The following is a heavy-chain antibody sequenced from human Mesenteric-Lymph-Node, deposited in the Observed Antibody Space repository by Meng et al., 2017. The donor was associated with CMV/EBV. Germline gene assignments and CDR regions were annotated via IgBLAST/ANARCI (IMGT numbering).Heavy chain of an antibody. Sequence: GGSLRLSCAASGFTFSSYGMHWVRQAPGKGLEWVAFIRYDGINKYYTDSVKGRFTISRDNSENTLFLQMNGLRAEDTALYYCAKDGSMGADYADWFDPWGQGTLVTVSS. D-gene: IGHD4-17*01. J-gene: IGHJ5*02. CDR2: IRYDGINK. CDR3: AKDGSMGADYADWFDP. CDR1: GFTFSSYG. V-gene: IGHV3-30*02.